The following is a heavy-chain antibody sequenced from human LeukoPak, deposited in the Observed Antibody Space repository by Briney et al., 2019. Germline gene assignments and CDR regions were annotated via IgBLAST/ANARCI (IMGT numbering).Heavy chain of an antibody. V-gene: IGHV4-59*08. D-gene: IGHD3-10*01. CDR2: IYYSGNT. Sequence: SETLSLTCTVSGGSMSSYYWSWIRQPPGKGLEWIGYIYYSGNTNYNPSLKSRVTISVDTSKNQFSLKLSSVTAADTAVYYCARLDQWFGEGMAYWGQGTLVTVSS. CDR3: ARLDQWFGEGMAY. CDR1: GGSMSSYY. J-gene: IGHJ4*02.